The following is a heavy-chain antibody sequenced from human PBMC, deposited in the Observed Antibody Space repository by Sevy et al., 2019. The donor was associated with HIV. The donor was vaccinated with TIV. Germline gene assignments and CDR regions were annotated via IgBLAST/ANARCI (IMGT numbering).Heavy chain of an antibody. CDR2: LSFGCGKI. CDR3: ARGIYGSGSRLGLGY. V-gene: IGHV3-21*01. D-gene: IGHD3-10*01. Sequence: GGSLRLSCAASGFAFYEYSMSWIRQAPGKGLEWVATLSFGCGKINYADSVKGRFTISRDNSKNSFYLQMNSLRAEDTAVYYCARGIYGSGSRLGLGYWGQGTLVTVSS. J-gene: IGHJ4*02. CDR1: GFAFYEYS.